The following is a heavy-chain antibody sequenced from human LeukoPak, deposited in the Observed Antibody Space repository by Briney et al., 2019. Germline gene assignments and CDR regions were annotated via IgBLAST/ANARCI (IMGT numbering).Heavy chain of an antibody. CDR3: AALRECFDP. CDR1: GGSISSYY. Sequence: SETLSLTCTVSGGSISSYYWSWIRQPPGKGLEWIGYIYYSASTKYNPSLKSRVTISEDTAKNQFSLKLSSVTAADTAVYYCAALRECFDPWGQGTLVTVSS. D-gene: IGHD5-12*01. V-gene: IGHV4-59*01. CDR2: IYYSAST. J-gene: IGHJ5*02.